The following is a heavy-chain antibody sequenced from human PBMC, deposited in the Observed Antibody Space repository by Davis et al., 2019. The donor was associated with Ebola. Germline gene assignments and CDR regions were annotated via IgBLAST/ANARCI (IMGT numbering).Heavy chain of an antibody. Sequence: GGSLRLSCAASGFTFSSYAMSWVRQAPGKGLEWVSAISGSGGSTYYADSVKGRFTISRDNSKNTLYLQMNSLRAEDTAVYYCAKDPRGQAAGTIYFDYWGQGTLVTVSS. V-gene: IGHV3-23*01. D-gene: IGHD6-13*01. CDR3: AKDPRGQAAGTIYFDY. CDR2: ISGSGGST. J-gene: IGHJ4*02. CDR1: GFTFSSYA.